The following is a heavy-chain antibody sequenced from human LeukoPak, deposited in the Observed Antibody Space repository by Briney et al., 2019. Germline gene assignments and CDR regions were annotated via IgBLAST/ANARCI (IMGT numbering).Heavy chain of an antibody. CDR2: ISSSGSTI. CDR1: GFTFSSYE. CDR3: AKDIGWRSRMITFGGVIVIPPGGYDY. V-gene: IGHV3-48*03. J-gene: IGHJ4*02. Sequence: PGGSLRLSCAASGFTFSSYEMNWVRQAPGKGLEWVSYISSSGSTIYYADSVKGRFTISRDNAKNSLYLQMNSLRAEDTALYCCAKDIGWRSRMITFGGVIVIPPGGYDYWGQGTLVTVSS. D-gene: IGHD3-16*02.